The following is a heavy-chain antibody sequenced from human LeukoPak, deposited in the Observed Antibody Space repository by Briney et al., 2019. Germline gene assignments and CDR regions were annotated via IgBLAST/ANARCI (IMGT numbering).Heavy chain of an antibody. CDR2: IIPIFGTA. Sequence: SVKVSCKASGGTFSSHAISWVRQAPGQGLEWMGGIIPIFGTANYAQKFQGRVTITADESTSTAYMELSSLRSEDTAVYYCASERDMTTVRRTHYYYGMDVWGKGTTVTVS. V-gene: IGHV1-69*13. CDR3: ASERDMTTVRRTHYYYGMDV. CDR1: GGTFSSHA. D-gene: IGHD4-17*01. J-gene: IGHJ6*04.